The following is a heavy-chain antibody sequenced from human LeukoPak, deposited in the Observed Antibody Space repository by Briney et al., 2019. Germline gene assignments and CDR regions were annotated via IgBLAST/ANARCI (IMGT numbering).Heavy chain of an antibody. D-gene: IGHD2-15*01. CDR1: GGSISSGGYS. Sequence: PSQTLSLTCAVSGGSISSGGYSWSWIRQPPGKGLEWIGYIYYSGSTYYNPSLKSRVTISVDTSKNQFFLKLSSLTAAGTAVFYCAREACSGGSCYSVFAFDIWGQGTMVTASS. J-gene: IGHJ3*02. V-gene: IGHV4-30-4*07. CDR3: AREACSGGSCYSVFAFDI. CDR2: IYYSGST.